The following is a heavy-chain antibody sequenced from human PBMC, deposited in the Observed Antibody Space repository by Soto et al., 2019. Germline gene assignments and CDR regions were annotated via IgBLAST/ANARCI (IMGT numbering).Heavy chain of an antibody. CDR3: AKDVDSSGFWYFQR. J-gene: IGHJ1*01. D-gene: IGHD3-22*01. Sequence: QVQLVESGGGVVQPGRSLRLSCAASEFTFNSYGMHWVRQAPGKGLEWVAVISYDGNKKFYADSVKGRFTISRDNSKNSLYLQMNSLRAEDTAVYYCAKDVDSSGFWYFQRWGQGTLVTVSS. V-gene: IGHV3-30*18. CDR1: EFTFNSYG. CDR2: ISYDGNKK.